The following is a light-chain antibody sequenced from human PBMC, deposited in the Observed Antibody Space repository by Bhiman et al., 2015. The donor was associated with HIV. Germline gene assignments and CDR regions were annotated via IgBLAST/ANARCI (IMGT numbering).Light chain of an antibody. Sequence: QSALTQPASVSGSPGQSITISCTGISSDVGGHYYVSWYQQHPGKAPKLMIYDVSYRPSGVPARFSGSKSGNTASLTVSGLQDEDEADYYCSSYGGTTNWGAFGGGTKLTVL. V-gene: IGLV2-8*01. CDR1: SSDVGGHYY. J-gene: IGLJ2*01. CDR2: DVS. CDR3: SSYGGTTNWGA.